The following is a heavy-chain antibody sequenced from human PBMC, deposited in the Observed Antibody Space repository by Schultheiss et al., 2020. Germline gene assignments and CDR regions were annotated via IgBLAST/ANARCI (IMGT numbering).Heavy chain of an antibody. V-gene: IGHV3-30*19. CDR3: ARDRYCSSTSCPFDY. J-gene: IGHJ4*02. CDR2: ISYDGSNK. Sequence: GGSLRLSCAASGFTFSSYGMHWVRQAPGKGLEWVAVISYDGSNKYYADSVKGRFTISRDNSKNTLYLQMGSLRAEDMAVYYCARDRYCSSTSCPFDYWGQGTLVTVSS. D-gene: IGHD2-2*01. CDR1: GFTFSSYG.